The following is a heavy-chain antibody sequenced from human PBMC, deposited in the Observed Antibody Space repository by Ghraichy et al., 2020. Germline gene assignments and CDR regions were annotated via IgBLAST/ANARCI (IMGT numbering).Heavy chain of an antibody. D-gene: IGHD2-2*01. CDR1: GYTFTSYG. Sequence: ASVKVSCKASGYTFTSYGISWVRQAPGQGLEWMGWISAYNGNTNYAQKLQGRVTMTTDTSTSTAYMELRSLRSDDTAVYYCARDSGGPAAASTHFYYYYYYMDVWGKGTTVTVSS. J-gene: IGHJ6*03. CDR2: ISAYNGNT. CDR3: ARDSGGPAAASTHFYYYYYYMDV. V-gene: IGHV1-18*01.